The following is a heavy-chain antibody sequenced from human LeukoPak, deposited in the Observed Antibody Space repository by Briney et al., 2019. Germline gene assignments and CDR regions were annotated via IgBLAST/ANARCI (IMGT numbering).Heavy chain of an antibody. CDR2: IYYSGST. V-gene: IGHV4-39*01. CDR1: GGSISSTSHY. D-gene: IGHD2-15*01. J-gene: IGHJ3*01. Sequence: SETLSLTCTVSGGSISSTSHYWDWIRQPPGKGLEWIGSIYYSGSTYYSPSLKSRATISVDTSNNQFSLTLSSVTAADTAVYYCARHPAGVDAFDVWGQGTMVTVSS. CDR3: ARHPAGVDAFDV.